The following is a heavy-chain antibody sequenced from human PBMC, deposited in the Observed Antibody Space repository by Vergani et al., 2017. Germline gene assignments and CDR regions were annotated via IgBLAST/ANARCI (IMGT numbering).Heavy chain of an antibody. V-gene: IGHV3-9*02. CDR1: GFTSAGYA. J-gene: IGHJ6*03. D-gene: IGHD1/OR15-1a*01. CDR2: ISWTSNSI. Sequence: EVQLEESGGGLVLPGRSLRLSCVASGFTSAGYAMHWVRQAPGKGLEWVSGISWTSNSIGYADSVKGRFTISGDNAKHSLYLQMNSLRGVDTAVYYCARTGTGXAAAYYYQYYMDVWGKGTTVTVSS. CDR3: ARTGTGXAAAYYYQYYMDV.